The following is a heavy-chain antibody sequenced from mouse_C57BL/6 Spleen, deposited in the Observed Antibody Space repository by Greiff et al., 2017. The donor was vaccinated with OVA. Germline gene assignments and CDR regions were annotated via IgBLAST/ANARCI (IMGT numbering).Heavy chain of an antibody. J-gene: IGHJ4*01. V-gene: IGHV1-4*01. CDR2: INPSSGYT. CDR3: ARSYYGNYYYYAMDY. D-gene: IGHD2-1*01. CDR1: GYTFTSYT. Sequence: QVQLQQSGADLARPGASVKMSCKASGYTFTSYTMHWVKQRPGQGLEWIGYINPSSGYTKYNQKFKDKATLTADKSSSTAYMQLSSLTSEDSAVYYCARSYYGNYYYYAMDYWGQGTSVTVSS.